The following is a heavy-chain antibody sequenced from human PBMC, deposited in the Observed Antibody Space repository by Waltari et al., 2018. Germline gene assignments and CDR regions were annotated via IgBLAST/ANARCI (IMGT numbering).Heavy chain of an antibody. D-gene: IGHD6-19*01. CDR3: ARIYRAVAGRGAFDI. CDR2: IWYDGSNK. V-gene: IGHV3-33*01. Sequence: QVQLVESGGGLVQPGRSLRLSCAPSGFTFSSYGMHWARRAPGKGLEWVAVIWYDGSNKYYADSVKGRFTISRDNSKNTLYLQMNSLRAEDTAVYYCARIYRAVAGRGAFDIWGQGTMVTVSS. CDR1: GFTFSSYG. J-gene: IGHJ3*02.